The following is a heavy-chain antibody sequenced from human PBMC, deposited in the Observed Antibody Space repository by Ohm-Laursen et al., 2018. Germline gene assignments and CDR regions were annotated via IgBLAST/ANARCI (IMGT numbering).Heavy chain of an antibody. CDR2: ISAYNGNT. V-gene: IGHV1-18*01. CDR3: ARRESHLLGVFDY. D-gene: IGHD2-8*02. Sequence: GSSVKVSCKGSGYTFTSYGISWLRQAPGQGLEWMGWISAYNGNTNYAQKLQGRVTMTKDTSTSTAYMELRSLRSDDTAVYYCARRESHLLGVFDYWGQGTLVTVSS. J-gene: IGHJ4*02. CDR1: GYTFTSYG.